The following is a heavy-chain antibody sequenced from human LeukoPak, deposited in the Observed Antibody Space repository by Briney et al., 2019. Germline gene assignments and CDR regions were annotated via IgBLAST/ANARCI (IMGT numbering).Heavy chain of an antibody. V-gene: IGHV3-23*01. D-gene: IGHD3-3*01. CDR2: ISGSGGST. Sequence: GGSLRLSCEGSGFTFSNYWMGWVRQAPGKGLEWVSAISGSGGSTYYADSVKGRFTISRDNSKNTLYLQMNSLRAEDTAVYYCAKSKYDFWSGYRYFDYWGQGTLVTVSS. J-gene: IGHJ4*02. CDR1: GFTFSNYW. CDR3: AKSKYDFWSGYRYFDY.